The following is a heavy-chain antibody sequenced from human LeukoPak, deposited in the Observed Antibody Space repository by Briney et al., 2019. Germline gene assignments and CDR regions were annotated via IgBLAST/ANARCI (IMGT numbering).Heavy chain of an antibody. Sequence: SQTLSLTCGISGDSVSSNNGAWNWIRQSPSRGLEWLGRTYYRSKWYNDDAGSMKGRITISPDTSKNQFSLQLNSVTPEDTAVYYCARDQDGGWGQGTLVTVSS. CDR3: ARDQDGG. CDR1: GDSVSSNNGA. J-gene: IGHJ4*02. CDR2: TYYRSKWYN. V-gene: IGHV6-1*01.